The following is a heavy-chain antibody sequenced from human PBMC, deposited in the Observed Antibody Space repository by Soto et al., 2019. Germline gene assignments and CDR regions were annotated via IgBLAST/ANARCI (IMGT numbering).Heavy chain of an antibody. D-gene: IGHD1-1*01. Sequence: QVQLQQWGAGLLKPSETLSLTCAVYGGSFSGYYWSWIRQPPGKGLEWIGEINHSGSTNYNPSLKSRVTISVDTSKNQFSLKLSSVTAADTAVYYCARVRAGRIQPYFDYWGQGTLVTVSS. J-gene: IGHJ4*02. CDR1: GGSFSGYY. V-gene: IGHV4-34*01. CDR2: INHSGST. CDR3: ARVRAGRIQPYFDY.